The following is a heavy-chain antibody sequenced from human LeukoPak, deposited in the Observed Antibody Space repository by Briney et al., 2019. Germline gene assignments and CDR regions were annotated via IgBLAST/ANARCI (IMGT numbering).Heavy chain of an antibody. J-gene: IGHJ6*03. CDR1: GGTFSSYA. CDR2: IIPIFGTA. D-gene: IGHD6-13*01. CDR3: ARSGAAAGTRYYYYYMDV. V-gene: IGHV1-69*05. Sequence: ASVKVSCKASGGTFSSYAISWVRQAPGQGLEWMGGIIPIFGTANYAQKFQGRVTITTDESTSTAYMELSSLRSEDTAVYYCARSGAAAGTRYYYYYMDVWGKGTTVTVSS.